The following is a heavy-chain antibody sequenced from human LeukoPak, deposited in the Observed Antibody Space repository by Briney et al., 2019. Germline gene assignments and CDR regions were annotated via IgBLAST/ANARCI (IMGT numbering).Heavy chain of an antibody. D-gene: IGHD2-15*01. J-gene: IGHJ4*02. CDR2: IDPSDSYT. V-gene: IGHV5-10-1*01. CDR3: ARHGEVAATPDNSGLDY. Sequence: GESLKISCKGSGYIFTSYWISWVRQMPGKGLEWMGRIDPSDSYTNYSPSFQGHVTISADKSISTAYLQWSSLKASDTAMYYCARHGEVAATPDNSGLDYWGQGTLVTVSS. CDR1: GYIFTSYW.